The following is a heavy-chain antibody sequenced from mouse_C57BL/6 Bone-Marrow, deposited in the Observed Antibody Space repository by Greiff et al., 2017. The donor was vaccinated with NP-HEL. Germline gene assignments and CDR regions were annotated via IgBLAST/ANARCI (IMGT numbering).Heavy chain of an antibody. CDR1: GFTFSNYW. V-gene: IGHV6-3*01. D-gene: IGHD4-1*01. J-gene: IGHJ4*01. CDR2: IRLKSDNYAT. Sequence: EVKLMESGGGLVQPGGSMKLSCVASGFTFSNYWMNWVRQSPEKGLEWVAQIRLKSDNYATHYAESVKGRFTISRDDSKSSVYLQMNNLRAEDTGIYYCTPNWGRCYAMDYWGQGTSVTVSS. CDR3: TPNWGRCYAMDY.